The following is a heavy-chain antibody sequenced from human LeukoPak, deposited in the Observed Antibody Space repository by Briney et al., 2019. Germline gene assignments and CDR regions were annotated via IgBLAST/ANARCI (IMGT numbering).Heavy chain of an antibody. CDR1: GFSFSTYV. V-gene: IGHV3-30*02. CDR2: MQYDGSEE. CDR3: AGKAAAYYFVY. J-gene: IGHJ4*02. D-gene: IGHD2-2*01. Sequence: GGSLRLSCAASGFSFSTYVMHWVRQAPGKGLEWVTFMQYDGSEEYYADSVKGRFTISRDNSKNTLYLQMDSLRGEDTAVYYCAGKAAAYYFVYWGQGTLVTVSS.